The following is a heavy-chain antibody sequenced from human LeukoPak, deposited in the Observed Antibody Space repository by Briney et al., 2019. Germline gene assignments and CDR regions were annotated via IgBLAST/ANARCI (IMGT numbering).Heavy chain of an antibody. V-gene: IGHV4-39*07. Sequence: SETLSLTCTVSGGSVSSSGYYWSWIRQPPGKGLEWIGEINHSGSTNYNPSLKSRVTISVDTSKNQFSLKLSSVTAADTAVYYCARRGRVVAATGYDYYYYYYMDVWGKGTTVTVSS. J-gene: IGHJ6*03. CDR1: GGSVSSSGYY. D-gene: IGHD2-15*01. CDR2: INHSGST. CDR3: ARRGRVVAATGYDYYYYYYMDV.